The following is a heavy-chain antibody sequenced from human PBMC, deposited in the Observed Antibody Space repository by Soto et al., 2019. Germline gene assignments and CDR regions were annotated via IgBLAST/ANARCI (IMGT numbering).Heavy chain of an antibody. CDR3: ARDQRESSSWYGTPYDY. J-gene: IGHJ4*02. V-gene: IGHV1-18*01. CDR2: ISAYNGNT. D-gene: IGHD6-13*01. CDR1: GYTFTSYG. Sequence: ASVKLSCKASGYTFTSYGISWVLQAPGQGLEWMGCISAYNGNTNYAQKLQGRVTMTTDTSTSTAYMELRSLRSDDTAVYYCARDQRESSSWYGTPYDYWGQGTLVTVSS.